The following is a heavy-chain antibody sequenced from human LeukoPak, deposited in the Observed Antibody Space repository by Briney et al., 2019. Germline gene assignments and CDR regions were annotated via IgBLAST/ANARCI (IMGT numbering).Heavy chain of an antibody. CDR3: ARGVTIFGVVIEDY. Sequence: SETLPLTCAVYGGSFSGYYLSWIRQPPGKGLEWIGEINHSGSTNYNPSLKSRVTISVDTSKNQSSLQLSSVTAADTAVYYCARGVTIFGVVIEDYWGQGNLVPVSS. V-gene: IGHV4-34*01. J-gene: IGHJ4*02. CDR2: INHSGST. CDR1: GGSFSGYY. D-gene: IGHD3-3*01.